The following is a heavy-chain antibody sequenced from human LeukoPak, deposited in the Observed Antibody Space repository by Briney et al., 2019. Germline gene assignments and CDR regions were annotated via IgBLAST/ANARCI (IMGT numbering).Heavy chain of an antibody. CDR1: GFTFSSHW. J-gene: IGHJ4*02. V-gene: IGHV3-7*03. CDR2: IKTDGSEE. D-gene: IGHD1-1*01. CDR3: ARDWNGGGLPTDY. Sequence: PGGSLRLSCAASGFTFSSHWMSWVRQAPGKGLEWVAIIKTDGSEEDYVDAVKGRFTISRDNARNCLYLQMNNLRAEDTAVYYCARDWNGGGLPTDYWGQGTLVTVSS.